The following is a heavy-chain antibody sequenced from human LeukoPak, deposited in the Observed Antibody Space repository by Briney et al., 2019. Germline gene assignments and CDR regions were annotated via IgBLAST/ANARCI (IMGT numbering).Heavy chain of an antibody. CDR2: INHSGST. Sequence: SETLSLTCAVYGGSFSGYYWSWIRQPPGKGLEWIGEINHSGSTNYNPSLKSRVTISVDTSKNQFSLKLSSVTAADMAVYYCARLPPRITMVRGVMLDYWGQGTLVTVSS. D-gene: IGHD3-10*01. V-gene: IGHV4-34*01. CDR3: ARLPPRITMVRGVMLDY. J-gene: IGHJ4*02. CDR1: GGSFSGYY.